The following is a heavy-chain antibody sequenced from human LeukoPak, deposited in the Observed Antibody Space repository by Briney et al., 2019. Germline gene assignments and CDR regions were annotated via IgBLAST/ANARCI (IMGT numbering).Heavy chain of an antibody. CDR2: IYYSVST. Sequence: SQTLSLTCTVSGGSISSYYWSWIRQPPPQGLDWIGYIYYSVSTNYNPSLKRRVTISVDTSKNQFSLKLSSVTAADTAVYYCARANARHDFWSGYPEDFDYWGQGTLVTVSS. J-gene: IGHJ4*02. CDR3: ARANARHDFWSGYPEDFDY. CDR1: GGSISSYY. D-gene: IGHD3-3*01. V-gene: IGHV4-59*01.